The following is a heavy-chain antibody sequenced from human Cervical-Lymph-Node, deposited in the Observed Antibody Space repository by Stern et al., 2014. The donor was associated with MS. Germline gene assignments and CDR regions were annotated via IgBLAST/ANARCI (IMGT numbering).Heavy chain of an antibody. V-gene: IGHV1-3*01. CDR3: ARGEGTRDDY. CDR2: INCGDGDT. J-gene: IGHJ4*02. CDR1: GYTFTSYA. Sequence: QVQLVQSGAEVKTPGASVKVSCKAAGYTFTSYALHWVRQATGQGLAWMGWINCGDGDTKYSQRFRDRVTITRDTSANIAYMDLSSLRSEDTAVYFCARGEGTRDDYWGQGTQVTVSS. D-gene: IGHD3-16*01.